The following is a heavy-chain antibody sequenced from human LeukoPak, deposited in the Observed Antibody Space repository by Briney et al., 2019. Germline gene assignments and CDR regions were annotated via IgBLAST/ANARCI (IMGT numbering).Heavy chain of an antibody. V-gene: IGHV3-74*01. CDR1: RFAFSNYW. Sequence: GGSLRLSCVASRFAFSNYWMHWVRQAPGKGLVWVSRINSGGNRTNYADSVKGRFAISRDKAKNTMYLQMNSLRVEDTAVYYCARGGDCGGTTCYDDGFDIWGQGTMVTVSS. J-gene: IGHJ3*02. D-gene: IGHD2-2*01. CDR2: INSGGNRT. CDR3: ARGGDCGGTTCYDDGFDI.